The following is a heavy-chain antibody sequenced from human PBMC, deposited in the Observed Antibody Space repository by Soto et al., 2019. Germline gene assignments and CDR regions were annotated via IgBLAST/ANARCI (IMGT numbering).Heavy chain of an antibody. V-gene: IGHV1-69*01. D-gene: IGHD3-22*01. CDR2: IIPIFGTA. CDR1: GGTFSSYA. Sequence: QVQLVQSGAEVKKPGSSVKVSCKASGGTFSSYAISWVRQAPGQGLEWMGGIIPIFGTANYAQKFQGRVTITADESTSTAYMELSSLRSEDTAVYYCARAPNLYYYDSSGYSYFDYWCQGSLVAVSS. J-gene: IGHJ4*02. CDR3: ARAPNLYYYDSSGYSYFDY.